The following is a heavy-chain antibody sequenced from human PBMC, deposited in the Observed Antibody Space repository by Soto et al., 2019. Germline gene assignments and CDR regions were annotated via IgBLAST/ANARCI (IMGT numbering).Heavy chain of an antibody. J-gene: IGHJ3*02. CDR3: ARAGLYSSSWSDAFDI. CDR1: GYTFTGYY. Sequence: ASVKVSCNASGYTFTGYYMHLVRQAPGQGLEWMGWINPNSGGTNYAQKFQGWVTMTRDTSISTAYMELSRLRSDDTAVYYCARAGLYSSSWSDAFDIWGQGTMVTVSS. V-gene: IGHV1-2*04. CDR2: INPNSGGT. D-gene: IGHD6-13*01.